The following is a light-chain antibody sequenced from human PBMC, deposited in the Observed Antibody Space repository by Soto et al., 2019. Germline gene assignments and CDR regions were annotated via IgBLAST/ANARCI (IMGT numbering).Light chain of an antibody. V-gene: IGKV3-15*01. Sequence: EIVMTQSPATLSVYPGVRATLSCRASQSIDRNLAWYHQKPGQAPRLLIYGACLRATGIPARFSGSGIGTEFTLTISSLQSEDFAVYSCQQYNTWPLTFGGGTKVDIK. CDR2: GAC. J-gene: IGKJ4*01. CDR1: QSIDRN. CDR3: QQYNTWPLT.